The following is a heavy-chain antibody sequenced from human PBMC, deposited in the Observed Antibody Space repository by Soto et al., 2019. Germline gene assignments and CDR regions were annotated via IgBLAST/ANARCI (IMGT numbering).Heavy chain of an antibody. J-gene: IGHJ2*01. CDR3: ARGPSLTIVVVIRMDWYFDL. Sequence: EVQLVESGGGLVQPGGSLRLSCAASGFTFSSYWMSWVRQAPGKGLEWVANIKQDGSEKYYVDSVKGRFTISRDNAKNSLYLQMNSLRAEDTAVYYCARGPSLTIVVVIRMDWYFDLWGRGTLVTVSS. CDR1: GFTFSSYW. CDR2: IKQDGSEK. D-gene: IGHD3-22*01. V-gene: IGHV3-7*03.